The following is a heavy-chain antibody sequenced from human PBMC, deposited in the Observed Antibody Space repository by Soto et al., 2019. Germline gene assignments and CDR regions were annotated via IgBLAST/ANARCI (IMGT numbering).Heavy chain of an antibody. V-gene: IGHV4-39*01. CDR1: GGSISSSSYY. CDR3: ARKAAAGEGAFDI. Sequence: SETLSLTCTVSGGSISSSSYYWGWIRQPPGKGLEWIGSIYYSGSTYYNPSLKGRVTISVDTSKNQFSLKLSSVTAADTAVYYCARKAAAGEGAFDIWGQGTMVTVSS. J-gene: IGHJ3*02. CDR2: IYYSGST. D-gene: IGHD6-13*01.